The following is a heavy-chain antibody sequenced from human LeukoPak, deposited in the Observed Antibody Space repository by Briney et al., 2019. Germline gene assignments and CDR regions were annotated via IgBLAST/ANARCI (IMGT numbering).Heavy chain of an antibody. Sequence: GGSLRLSCAASGFTFSSYSMNWARQAPGKGLEWVSSISSSSSYIYYADSVKGRFTISRDNAKNSLYLQMNSLRAEDTAVYYCARDREGYCSGGSCYRPNWFDPWGQGTLVTVSS. CDR1: GFTFSSYS. V-gene: IGHV3-21*01. D-gene: IGHD2-15*01. CDR2: ISSSSSYI. J-gene: IGHJ5*02. CDR3: ARDREGYCSGGSCYRPNWFDP.